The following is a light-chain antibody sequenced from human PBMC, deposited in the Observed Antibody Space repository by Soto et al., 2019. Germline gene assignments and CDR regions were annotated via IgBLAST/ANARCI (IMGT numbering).Light chain of an antibody. CDR3: QQRSIWPPYT. Sequence: EIVLTQSPATLSLSPGERATLSCRASQSVSSYVAWYQQKPGQAPRLLMYDVSKRATGIPDRFSGSGSGTDFTLTISSLEPEDFAVYYCQQRSIWPPYTFGQGTKLEI. J-gene: IGKJ2*01. V-gene: IGKV3-11*01. CDR2: DVS. CDR1: QSVSSY.